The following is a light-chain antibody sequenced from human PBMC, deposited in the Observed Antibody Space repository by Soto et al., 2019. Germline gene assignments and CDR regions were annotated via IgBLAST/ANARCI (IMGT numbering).Light chain of an antibody. CDR3: QQYNKWRT. V-gene: IGKV3-15*01. J-gene: IGKJ1*01. CDR2: GAS. Sequence: EIVMTQSPATLSLSPGERATLPGRAMERVSSNLAWYQQKPGQAPRLLIYGASTRATGIPARISGSGSGTEFTLTISSLQSEDFAVYYCQQYNKWRTFGQGTKVEVK. CDR1: ERVSSN.